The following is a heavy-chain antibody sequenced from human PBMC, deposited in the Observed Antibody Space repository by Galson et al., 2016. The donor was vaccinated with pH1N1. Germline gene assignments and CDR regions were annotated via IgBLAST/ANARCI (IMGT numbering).Heavy chain of an antibody. CDR1: GYSFTSYW. J-gene: IGHJ3*02. V-gene: IGHV5-51*03. Sequence: QSGAEVKKPGESLKISCKGSGYSFTSYWIGWVRQMPGKGLEWMGIIYPGDSDTRYSPSFQGQVTISADKSLSTAYLQWSSLKASDTAMYYCASGGYCSGGSCYSAAFDIWGQGTMVTVSS. CDR3: ASGGYCSGGSCYSAAFDI. D-gene: IGHD2-15*01. CDR2: IYPGDSDT.